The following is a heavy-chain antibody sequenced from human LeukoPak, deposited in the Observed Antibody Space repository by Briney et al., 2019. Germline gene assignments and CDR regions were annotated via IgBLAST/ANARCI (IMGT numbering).Heavy chain of an antibody. Sequence: SETLSLTCTVSGDSISSSNSYWGWIRQPPGKGLEWIGSIYYSGNTYYNASLKSQVSISIDTSKNQFSLKLTSVTAADTAVYYCARQTGSGLFILPGGQGTLVTVSS. CDR1: GDSISSSNSY. J-gene: IGHJ4*02. CDR2: IYYSGNT. CDR3: ARQTGSGLFILP. D-gene: IGHD3/OR15-3a*01. V-gene: IGHV4-39*01.